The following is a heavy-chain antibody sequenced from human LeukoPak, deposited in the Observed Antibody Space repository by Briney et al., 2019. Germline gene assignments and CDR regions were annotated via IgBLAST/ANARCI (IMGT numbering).Heavy chain of an antibody. Sequence: PSETLSLTCTVSGGSISSYYWSWIRQPPGKGLEWIGYIYYSGSTNYNPSLKSRVTISVDTSKNQFSLKLSSVTAADTAVYYCATGSKWELLCLDYRGQGTLVTVSS. CDR2: IYYSGST. CDR3: ATGSKWELLCLDY. J-gene: IGHJ4*02. D-gene: IGHD1-26*01. CDR1: GGSISSYY. V-gene: IGHV4-59*01.